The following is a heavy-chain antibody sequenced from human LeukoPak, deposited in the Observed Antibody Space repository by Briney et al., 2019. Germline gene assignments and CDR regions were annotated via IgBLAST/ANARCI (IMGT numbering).Heavy chain of an antibody. D-gene: IGHD3-22*01. Sequence: GGSPRPSRAAPGITLSSLWMQRGPPTPGKGVVVVLRIKSDGSTNYADSVKGRFTISRDNAKNTLSLQMNSLRAEDTGVYYCARAPSEIGGYYPEYFRHWGQGTLVTVSS. J-gene: IGHJ1*01. CDR1: GITLSSLW. CDR2: IKSDGST. CDR3: ARAPSEIGGYYPEYFRH. V-gene: IGHV3-74*01.